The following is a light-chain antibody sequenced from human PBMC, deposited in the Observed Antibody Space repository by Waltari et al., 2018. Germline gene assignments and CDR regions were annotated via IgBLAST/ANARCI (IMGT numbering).Light chain of an antibody. CDR3: LEYTAYSHT. J-gene: IGKJ2*01. V-gene: IGKV3-11*01. CDR1: HYIDSD. Sequence: HPRRDSHYIDSDLAGYLQNPGQAPRLIIFDASNRATGIPARFSGSGFGADFTLTISSLQPDDFAAYYCLEYTAYSHTFGQGTKLDIK. CDR2: DAS.